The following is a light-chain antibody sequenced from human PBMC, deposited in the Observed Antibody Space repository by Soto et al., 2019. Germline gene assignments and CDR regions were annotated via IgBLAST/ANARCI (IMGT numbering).Light chain of an antibody. Sequence: QSALTQPPSTSGTPGQRGTISCSGGNSNIGSNYVYWYQQLPGTAPKVLIYKNNQRPSGVPDRFSGSKSGTSASLAISGLRYEDEADYYCAAWDVSLSGLVFGGGTKVTAL. V-gene: IGLV1-47*01. J-gene: IGLJ2*01. CDR2: KNN. CDR3: AAWDVSLSGLV. CDR1: NSNIGSNY.